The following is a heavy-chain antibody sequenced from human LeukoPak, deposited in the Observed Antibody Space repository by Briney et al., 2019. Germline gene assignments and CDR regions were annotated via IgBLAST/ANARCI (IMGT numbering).Heavy chain of an antibody. V-gene: IGHV4-34*01. J-gene: IGHJ4*02. D-gene: IGHD5-24*01. Sequence: SETLSLTCAVYGGSFSDYYWNWIRQSPGKGLEWIGEINHSGSTNYKPSLKSRVTISVDTSKNQFSLKLSSVTAADTAVYYCARSRGWLQSHPLGYWGQGTLVTVSS. CDR1: GGSFSDYY. CDR3: ARSRGWLQSHPLGY. CDR2: INHSGST.